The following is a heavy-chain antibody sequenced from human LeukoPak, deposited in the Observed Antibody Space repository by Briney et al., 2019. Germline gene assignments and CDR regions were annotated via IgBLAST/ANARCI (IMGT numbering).Heavy chain of an antibody. J-gene: IGHJ4*02. V-gene: IGHV3-23*01. Sequence: GVSLRLSCAASGFTFSTQAMSWVRQAPGQGLEWVAAISGTSDSTYYADSVTGRFTISRDNSQNTLFLQMHSLRAADTAVYYCARDDSADAGSYFDYWGQGSLVTVSS. D-gene: IGHD6-13*01. CDR3: ARDDSADAGSYFDY. CDR2: ISGTSDST. CDR1: GFTFSTQA.